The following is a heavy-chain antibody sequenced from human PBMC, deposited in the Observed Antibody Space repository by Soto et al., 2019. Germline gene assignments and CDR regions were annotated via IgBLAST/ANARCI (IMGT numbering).Heavy chain of an antibody. J-gene: IGHJ6*02. CDR2: ISGSGGST. V-gene: IGHV3-23*01. D-gene: IGHD2-15*01. Sequence: GGSLRLSCAASGFTFSSYAMSWVRQAPGKGLEWVSAISGSGGSTYYADSVKGRFTISRDNSKNTLYLQMNSLRAEDTAVYYCAKSLRVVVVVAATPSYYYYGMDVWGQGTTVTV. CDR3: AKSLRVVVVVAATPSYYYYGMDV. CDR1: GFTFSSYA.